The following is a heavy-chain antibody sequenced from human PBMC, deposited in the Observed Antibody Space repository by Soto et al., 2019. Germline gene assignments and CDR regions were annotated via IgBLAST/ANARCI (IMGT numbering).Heavy chain of an antibody. CDR3: ARGTESCSGGSCYWFDP. V-gene: IGHV1-69*13. D-gene: IGHD2-15*01. CDR2: IIPIFGTA. CDR1: GGTFSSYA. Sequence: SVKVSCKASGGTFSSYAISWVRQAPGQGLEWMGGIIPIFGTANYAQKFQGRVTITADESTSTAYMELSSLRSEDTAVYYCARGTESCSGGSCYWFDPWGQRTLVTVSS. J-gene: IGHJ5*02.